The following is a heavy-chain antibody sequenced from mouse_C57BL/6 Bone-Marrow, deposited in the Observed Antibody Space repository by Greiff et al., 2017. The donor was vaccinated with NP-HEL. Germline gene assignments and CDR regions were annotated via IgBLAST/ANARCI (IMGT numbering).Heavy chain of an antibody. J-gene: IGHJ3*01. Sequence: EVQLVESGGDLVKPGGSLKLSCAASGFTFSSYGMSWVRQTPDQRLEWVATISSGGSYTYYPDSVKGRFTISRDNAKNTMYLQMSSLKSEDTAMYYCASPYDYDVAWFAYGGRGTLVTVSA. V-gene: IGHV5-6*01. CDR2: ISSGGSYT. CDR3: ASPYDYDVAWFAY. D-gene: IGHD2-4*01. CDR1: GFTFSSYG.